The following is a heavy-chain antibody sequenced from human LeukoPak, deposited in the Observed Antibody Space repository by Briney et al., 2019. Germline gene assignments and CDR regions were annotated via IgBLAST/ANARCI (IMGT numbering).Heavy chain of an antibody. D-gene: IGHD4-11*01. CDR1: GFTVSSNY. CDR3: ARDRPYGSVDY. CDR2: IYSGGST. J-gene: IGHJ4*02. V-gene: IGHV3-66*01. Sequence: GGSLRPSCAASGFTVSSNYMSWVRQAPGKGLEWVSVIYSGGSTYYADSVKGRFTISRDNSKNTLYLQMNSLRAEDTAVYYCARDRPYGSVDYWGQGTQVTVSS.